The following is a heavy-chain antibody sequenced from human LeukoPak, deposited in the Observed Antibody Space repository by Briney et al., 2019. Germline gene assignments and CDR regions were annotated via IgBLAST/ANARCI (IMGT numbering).Heavy chain of an antibody. Sequence: SETLSLTCAVYGGSFSGYYWSWVRQPPGKGLEWIGEINHSGSTNYNPPLKSRVTISVVTSKNQFSLKLSSVTAADTAVYYCARRPIVEMATYYFDYWGQGTLVTVSS. J-gene: IGHJ4*02. CDR2: INHSGST. D-gene: IGHD5-24*01. V-gene: IGHV4-34*01. CDR3: ARRPIVEMATYYFDY. CDR1: GGSFSGYY.